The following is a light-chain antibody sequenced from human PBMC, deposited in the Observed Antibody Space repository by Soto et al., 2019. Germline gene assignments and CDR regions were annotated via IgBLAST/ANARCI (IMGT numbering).Light chain of an antibody. CDR2: DAS. Sequence: DIQMTQSPSSLSASVGDRVTITCQASQDISTYLNWYQQKTGKAPKLLIYDASNLETGVPSRFSRSGSGTDFTVTISSLQPEDIATYYCQQYDNLPTYTFGQGTKLEIK. J-gene: IGKJ2*01. V-gene: IGKV1-33*01. CDR3: QQYDNLPTYT. CDR1: QDISTY.